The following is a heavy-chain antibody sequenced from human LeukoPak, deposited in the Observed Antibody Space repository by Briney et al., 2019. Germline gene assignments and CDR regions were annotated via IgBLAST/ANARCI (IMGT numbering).Heavy chain of an antibody. J-gene: IGHJ6*04. D-gene: IGHD3-10*02. V-gene: IGHV3-11*04. CDR2: ISSSGSTI. CDR1: GFTFTDYY. Sequence: GGSLRLSCAASGFTFTDYYMNWVRQAPGKGLEWVSYISSSGSTIYYADSVKGRFTISRDNAKNSLYLQMNSLRAEDTAVYYCAELGITMIGGVWGKGTTVTISS. CDR3: AELGITMIGGV.